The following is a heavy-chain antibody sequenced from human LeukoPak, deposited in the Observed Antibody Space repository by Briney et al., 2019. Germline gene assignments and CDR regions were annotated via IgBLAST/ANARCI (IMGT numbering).Heavy chain of an antibody. D-gene: IGHD3-10*01. CDR1: GFTFSSYS. V-gene: IGHV3-21*01. Sequence: GGSLRLSCAASGFTFSSYSMNWVRQAPGKGLEWVSSISSSSSYIYYADSVKGRFTISRDNAKNSLYLQMSSLRAEDTAVYYCARDYYGSGGFDYWGQGTLVTVSS. CDR2: ISSSSSYI. CDR3: ARDYYGSGGFDY. J-gene: IGHJ4*02.